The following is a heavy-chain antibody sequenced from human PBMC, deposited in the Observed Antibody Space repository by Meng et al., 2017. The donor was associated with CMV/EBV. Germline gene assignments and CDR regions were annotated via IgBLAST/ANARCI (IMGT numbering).Heavy chain of an antibody. Sequence: ASVKVSCKASGYTFTSYDINWVRQATGQGLEWMGWMNPNSGNTGYAQKFQGRVTITRNTSISTAYMELSSLRSEDTAVYYCARGGYGSGVLYGMDVWGQGTTVTVSS. V-gene: IGHV1-8*03. CDR3: ARGGYGSGVLYGMDV. D-gene: IGHD3-10*01. J-gene: IGHJ6*02. CDR2: MNPNSGNT. CDR1: GYTFTSYD.